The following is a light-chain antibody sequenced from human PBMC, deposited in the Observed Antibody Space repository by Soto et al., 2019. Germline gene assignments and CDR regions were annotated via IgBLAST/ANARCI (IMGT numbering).Light chain of an antibody. J-gene: IGLJ1*01. CDR2: EVS. CDR3: SSYTTSSTRV. Sequence: QSVLTQPASVSGSLGQSVTISCTGTTSDVGIYKYVSWYQQHPGKVPKLIIYEVSNRPSGVSNRFSGSKSGNTASLTISGLQAEDEADYYCSSYTTSSTRVFGTGTKVTVL. CDR1: TSDVGIYKY. V-gene: IGLV2-14*01.